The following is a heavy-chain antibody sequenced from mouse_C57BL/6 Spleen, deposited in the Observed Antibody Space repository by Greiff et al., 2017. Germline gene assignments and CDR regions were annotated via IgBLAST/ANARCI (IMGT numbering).Heavy chain of an antibody. CDR2: MYPRSGNT. Sequence: VQLQQSGAELARPAASVKLSCKASGYTFTSYGISWVKQRTGQGLGWIGEMYPRSGNTYYNEKFKGKATLTADISSSTAYMELRSLTSEDSAVYFCASSQAMDYWGQGTSVTVSS. CDR3: ASSQAMDY. V-gene: IGHV1-81*01. J-gene: IGHJ4*01. CDR1: GYTFTSYG.